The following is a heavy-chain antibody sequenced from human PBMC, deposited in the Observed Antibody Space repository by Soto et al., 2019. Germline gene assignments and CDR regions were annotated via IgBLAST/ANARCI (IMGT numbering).Heavy chain of an antibody. J-gene: IGHJ4*02. CDR3: ASPALGRPGGLIGLFDS. CDR1: GYTFTGYA. Sequence: QVQLVQSGAEEKKPGASVKVSCQTSGYTFTGYAIHWVRQAPGQRLEWMGWINAGNGNTKYSQKFQGRVTMTRDTSPNTATRGLTALKSEATAIYSFASPALGRPGGLIGLFDSGGQGNLV. D-gene: IGHD3-16*02. CDR2: INAGNGNT. V-gene: IGHV1-3*05.